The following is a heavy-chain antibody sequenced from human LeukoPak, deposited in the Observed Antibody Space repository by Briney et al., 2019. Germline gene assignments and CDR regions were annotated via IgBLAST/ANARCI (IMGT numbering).Heavy chain of an antibody. CDR3: ARSLATTSYGMDV. D-gene: IGHD5-12*01. CDR2: INHSGST. CDR1: GGSFSGYY. J-gene: IGHJ6*02. V-gene: IGHV4-34*01. Sequence: PSETLSLTCAVYGGSFSGYYWSWIRQPPGKGLEWIGEINHSGSTNYNPSLKSRVTISVDTSKNQFSLKLSSVTAADTAVYYCARSLATTSYGMDVWGQGTTVTVSS.